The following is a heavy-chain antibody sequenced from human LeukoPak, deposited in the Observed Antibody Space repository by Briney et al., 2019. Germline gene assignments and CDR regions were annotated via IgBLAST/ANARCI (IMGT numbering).Heavy chain of an antibody. CDR1: GGSFSGYY. J-gene: IGHJ3*02. CDR2: INHSGST. V-gene: IGHV4-34*01. Sequence: SETLSLTCAVYGGSFSGYYWSWIRQPPGKGLEWIGEINHSGSTNYNPSLKSRVTISVDRSKNQFSLKLSSVTAADTAVYYCASITTDLAPNPIPSYFNDAFDIWGQGTMVTVSS. D-gene: IGHD3-10*01. CDR3: ASITTDLAPNPIPSYFNDAFDI.